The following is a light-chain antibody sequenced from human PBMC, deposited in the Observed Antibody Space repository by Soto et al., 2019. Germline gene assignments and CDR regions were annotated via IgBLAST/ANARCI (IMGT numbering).Light chain of an antibody. J-gene: IGKJ2*01. V-gene: IGKV1-39*01. CDR3: QQRYSTPYS. CDR1: RSIGNY. Sequence: DIQMTQSPSSLSASVGDRVTITCRESRSIGNYLNWYQQKPESATKLLIYLTTSLQSRVPSRFSGSGAGTDFTLTISSRQPDDFETYYCQQRYSTPYSFGQGTKLEIK. CDR2: LTT.